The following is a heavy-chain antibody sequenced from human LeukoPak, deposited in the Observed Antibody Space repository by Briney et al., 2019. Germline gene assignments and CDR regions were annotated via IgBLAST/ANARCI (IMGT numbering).Heavy chain of an antibody. D-gene: IGHD5-18*01. V-gene: IGHV3-23*01. CDR2: ISGSGGST. J-gene: IGHJ4*02. CDR1: GFTFSSYA. CDR3: AKREYSYGLYYFDY. Sequence: GGSLRLSCAASGFTFSSYAMSWVRQAPGKGLEWVSAISGSGGSTYYADSVKGRFTISRDNSKNTLYLQINSLRAEDTAVYYCAKREYSYGLYYFDYWGQGTLVTVSS.